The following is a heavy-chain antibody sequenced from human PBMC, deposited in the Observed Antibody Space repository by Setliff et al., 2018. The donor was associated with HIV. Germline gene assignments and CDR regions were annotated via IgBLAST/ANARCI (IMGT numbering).Heavy chain of an antibody. Sequence: SVKVSCKASGGTLNNDAISWVRQATGQGLEWMGRIIPILAAANYAQKFQGRVTITADKSTSTVNMELSNLRSEDTAFYCATSKVGASSAFDMWGQGTLVTVSS. J-gene: IGHJ3*02. CDR3: ATSKVGASSAFDM. CDR2: IIPILAAA. CDR1: GGTLNNDA. D-gene: IGHD1-26*01. V-gene: IGHV1-69*04.